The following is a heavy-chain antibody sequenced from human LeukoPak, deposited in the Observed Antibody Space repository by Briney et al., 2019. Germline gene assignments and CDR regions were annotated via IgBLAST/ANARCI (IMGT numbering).Heavy chain of an antibody. Sequence: GGSLRLSCAASGFTVSSNYMSWVRQAPGKGLEWVAFIRYDGSNKYYADSVKGRFTISRDNSKNTLYLQMNSLRAEDTAVYYCAKDGGIAVAGTVFDYWGQGTLVTVSS. J-gene: IGHJ4*02. D-gene: IGHD6-19*01. CDR1: GFTVSSNY. V-gene: IGHV3-30*02. CDR3: AKDGGIAVAGTVFDY. CDR2: IRYDGSNK.